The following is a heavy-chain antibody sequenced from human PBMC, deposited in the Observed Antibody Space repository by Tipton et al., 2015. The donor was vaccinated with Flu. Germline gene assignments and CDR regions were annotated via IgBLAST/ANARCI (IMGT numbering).Heavy chain of an antibody. V-gene: IGHV4-39*07. Sequence: TLSLTCTVSGGSVSSSPYYWGWVRQSPGKGLEWIGTIDYSGNTHYNPSIESRVSISVAKMQFSLSLSSVTAADTAVYYCARDPAGYYDNSAYYIFDYWGQGTLVTVSS. CDR1: GGSVSSSPYY. CDR2: IDYSGNT. CDR3: ARDPAGYYDNSAYYIFDY. D-gene: IGHD3-22*01. J-gene: IGHJ4*02.